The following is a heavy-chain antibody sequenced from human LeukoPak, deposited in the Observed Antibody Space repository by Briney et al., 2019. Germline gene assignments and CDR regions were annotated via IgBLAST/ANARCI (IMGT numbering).Heavy chain of an antibody. CDR3: ARGSGSYTRDAFDI. J-gene: IGHJ3*02. CDR1: GFTFSSYA. CDR2: ISYVGSNK. V-gene: IGHV3-30-3*01. Sequence: GGSLRLSCAASGFTFSSYAMHWVRQAPGKGLEWVAVISYVGSNKYYADSVKGRFTISRDNSKNTLYLQMNSLRAEDTAVYYCARGSGSYTRDAFDIWGQGTMVTVSS. D-gene: IGHD3-10*01.